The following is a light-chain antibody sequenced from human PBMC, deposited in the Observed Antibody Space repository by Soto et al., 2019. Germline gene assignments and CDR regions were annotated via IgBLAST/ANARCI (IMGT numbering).Light chain of an antibody. J-gene: IGKJ4*01. CDR1: QSIRSW. CDR2: GAS. Sequence: DIQMTQSPSTLPASVGDRVTVTCRASQSIRSWLAWYQEKPGKAPKLLIYGASNLQSGVPSRFSGGGSGTDFTLTISSLQPEDFGTYYCQQSYTSPVTFGGGTKVDI. CDR3: QQSYTSPVT. V-gene: IGKV1-5*01.